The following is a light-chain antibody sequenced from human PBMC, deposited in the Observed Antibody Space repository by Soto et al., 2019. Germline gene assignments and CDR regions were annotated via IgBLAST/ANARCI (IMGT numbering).Light chain of an antibody. V-gene: IGLV2-8*01. J-gene: IGLJ1*01. CDR2: EVT. CDR3: QSYDSSLSGYV. CDR1: SSDVGAYNY. Sequence: QSALTQPPSASGSLGQSVTISCTGTSSDVGAYNYVSWYQQHPGKAPKLMIYEVTRRPSGVPDRFSGSKSGNTASLNVSGLQAEDEADYYCQSYDSSLSGYVFGTGTKLTVL.